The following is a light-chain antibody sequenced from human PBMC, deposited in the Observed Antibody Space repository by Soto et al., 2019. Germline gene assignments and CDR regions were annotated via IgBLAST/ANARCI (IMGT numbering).Light chain of an antibody. V-gene: IGKV1-5*03. CDR2: KAS. J-gene: IGKJ1*01. Sequence: DIQMTQSPSTLSGSVGDRVTXXXRASQTISSWLAWYQQKPGKAPKLLIYKASTLKSGVPSRFSGSGSGTEFTLTISSLQPDDFATYYCQQYNSYWTFGQGTKVDIK. CDR1: QTISSW. CDR3: QQYNSYWT.